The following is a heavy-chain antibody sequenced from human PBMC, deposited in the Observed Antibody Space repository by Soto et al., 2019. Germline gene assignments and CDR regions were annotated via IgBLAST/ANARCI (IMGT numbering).Heavy chain of an antibody. D-gene: IGHD4-17*01. CDR2: IKTDGSFS. J-gene: IGHJ4*02. CDR1: GFTFSSYY. CDR3: AIGFYGDPPALDY. Sequence: EVQLVESGGGLVQPGGSLRLSCAASGFTFSSYYMHWVRQAPGKGLVWISRIKTDGSFSSYADSVKGRFTISSDNARNTLFLQMNSLSDDDTAVYYCAIGFYGDPPALDYWGQGTLVSVSS. V-gene: IGHV3-74*01.